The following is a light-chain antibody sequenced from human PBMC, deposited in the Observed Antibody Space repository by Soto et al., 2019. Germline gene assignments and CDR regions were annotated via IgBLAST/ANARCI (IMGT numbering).Light chain of an antibody. CDR2: EDN. CDR3: QSYHSGNVV. CDR1: SGSIASNY. J-gene: IGLJ2*01. Sequence: NFMLTQPHSVSESPGKTVTSSCTRSSGSIASNYVQWYQQRPGSAPTPVIYEDNERPSGVPDRFSGSIDNSSNSASLTISGLKTDDEADYYCQSYHSGNVVFGGGTKLTVL. V-gene: IGLV6-57*04.